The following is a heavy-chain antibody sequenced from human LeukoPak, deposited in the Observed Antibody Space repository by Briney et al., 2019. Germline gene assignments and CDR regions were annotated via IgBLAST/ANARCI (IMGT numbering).Heavy chain of an antibody. CDR1: GFTFDDYA. V-gene: IGHV3-9*01. CDR2: ISWNSGSI. Sequence: GGSLRLSCEASGFTFDDYAMRWVRQAAGKGLEWVSGISWNSGSIGYADSVKGRFTISRDNAKNSLYLQMNSLRAEDTALYYCAKDHRGYYYYGMDVWGQGTTVTVSS. D-gene: IGHD2-21*01. J-gene: IGHJ6*02. CDR3: AKDHRGYYYYGMDV.